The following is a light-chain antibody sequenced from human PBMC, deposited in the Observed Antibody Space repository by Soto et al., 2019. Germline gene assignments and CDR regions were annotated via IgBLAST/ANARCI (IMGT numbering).Light chain of an antibody. CDR1: QTISSW. V-gene: IGKV1-5*03. CDR2: RAS. Sequence: DIQMTQSPSTLSASVGDRVTITCRASQTISSWLAWYQQKPGKAPKLRIYRASSLESGVPSRFSGSGSGAEFTLTISSLQPDDFATYYCQHYDSYSGTFGPGTEVDIK. CDR3: QHYDSYSGT. J-gene: IGKJ3*01.